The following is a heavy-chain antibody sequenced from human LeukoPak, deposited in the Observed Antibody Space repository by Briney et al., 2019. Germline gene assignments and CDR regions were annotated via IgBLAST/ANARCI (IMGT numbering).Heavy chain of an antibody. Sequence: GGSLRLSCAASGFIFSLYCMHWVRQAPGKGPMWVSRICPDGTGISYADSVKARFTTSRDNAKNTVYLQMNGLREEDTAVYYCVRDFRSADFWGQGTLVTVSS. J-gene: IGHJ4*02. CDR2: ICPDGTGI. CDR3: VRDFRSADF. D-gene: IGHD2/OR15-2a*01. CDR1: GFIFSLYC. V-gene: IGHV3-74*01.